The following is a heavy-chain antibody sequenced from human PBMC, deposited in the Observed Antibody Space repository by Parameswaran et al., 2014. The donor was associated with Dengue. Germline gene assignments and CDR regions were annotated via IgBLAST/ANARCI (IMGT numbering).Heavy chain of an antibody. CDR2: IIPIFGTA. CDR3: ARTPDY. V-gene: IGHV1-69*01. Sequence: WVRQAPGQGLEWMGGIIPIFGTANYAQKFQGRVTITADESTSTAYMELSSLRSEDTAVYYCARTPDYWGQGTLVTVSS. J-gene: IGHJ4*02.